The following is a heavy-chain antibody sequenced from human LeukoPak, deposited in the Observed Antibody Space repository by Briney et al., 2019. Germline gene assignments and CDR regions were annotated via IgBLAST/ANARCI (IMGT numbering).Heavy chain of an antibody. D-gene: IGHD5-18*01. J-gene: IGHJ6*03. Sequence: SETLSLTCTVSGGSISSYYWSWIRQPPGKGLEWIGFVHYSGSTHYNPSLKSRVTISVDTSKNQVSLKLTSVTAADTAVYYCARTEESGYNYGYFGYYYYMDVWGKGTTVIVSS. V-gene: IGHV4-59*01. CDR3: ARTEESGYNYGYFGYYYYMDV. CDR1: GGSISSYY. CDR2: VHYSGST.